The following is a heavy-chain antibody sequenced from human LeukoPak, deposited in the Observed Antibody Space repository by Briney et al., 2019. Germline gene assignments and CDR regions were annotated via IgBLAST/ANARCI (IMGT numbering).Heavy chain of an antibody. CDR1: GFTFSSYG. Sequence: GGSLRLSCAASGFTFSSYGVHWVPQAPGKGLEWVAVISSDGNNNYYANSVKGRFTISRDNSKNTLYLQMNSLRAEDTAVYYCAKDGPPTVTRGSFDYWGQGTLVTVSS. V-gene: IGHV3-30*18. D-gene: IGHD3-10*01. J-gene: IGHJ4*02. CDR3: AKDGPPTVTRGSFDY. CDR2: ISSDGNNN.